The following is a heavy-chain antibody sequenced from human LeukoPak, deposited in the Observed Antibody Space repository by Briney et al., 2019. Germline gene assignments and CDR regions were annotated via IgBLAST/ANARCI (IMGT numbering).Heavy chain of an antibody. CDR3: ATDRGGGYDYVWGSYRSSNPYDY. D-gene: IGHD3-16*02. CDR2: FDPEDGET. V-gene: IGHV1-24*01. J-gene: IGHJ4*02. Sequence: ASVKVSCKVSGYTLTELSMHWVRQAPGKGLEWMGGFDPEDGETIYAQKFQGRVTMTEDTSTDTAYVELSSLRSEDTAVYYCATDRGGGYDYVWGSYRSSNPYDYWGQGTLVTVSS. CDR1: GYTLTELS.